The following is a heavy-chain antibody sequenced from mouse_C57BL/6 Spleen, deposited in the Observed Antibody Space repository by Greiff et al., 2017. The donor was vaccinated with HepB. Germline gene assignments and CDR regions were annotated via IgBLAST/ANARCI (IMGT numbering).Heavy chain of an antibody. CDR1: GFTFSSYA. V-gene: IGHV5-4*01. D-gene: IGHD1-1*01. CDR2: ISDGGSYT. Sequence: EVQVVESGGGLVKPGGSLKLSCAASGFTFSSYAMSWVRQTPEKRLEWVATISDGGSYTYYPDTVKGRFTISRDNAKNNLYLQMSHLKSEDTAMYYCAREITTAVATGPYWYFDVWGTGTTVTVSS. CDR3: AREITTAVATGPYWYFDV. J-gene: IGHJ1*03.